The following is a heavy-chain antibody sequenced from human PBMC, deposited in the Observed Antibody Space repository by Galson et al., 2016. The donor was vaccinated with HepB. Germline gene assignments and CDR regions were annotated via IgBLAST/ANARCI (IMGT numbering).Heavy chain of an antibody. V-gene: IGHV4-31*03. CDR1: GDFISSGNYS. CDR2: IYYSGST. CDR3: ARDRYVDPDYYLYY. D-gene: IGHD3-16*01. Sequence: TLSLTRTVSGDFISSGNYSWSWIRQHPGKGLEWIGSIYYSGSTYYNPPPQSRVTISVHTSKTQFSLKLNSVTAADTAVYYCARDRYVDPDYYLYYWGQGILVTVSS. J-gene: IGHJ4*02.